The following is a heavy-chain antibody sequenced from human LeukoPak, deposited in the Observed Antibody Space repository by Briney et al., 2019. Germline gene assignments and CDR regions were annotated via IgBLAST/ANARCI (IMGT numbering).Heavy chain of an antibody. V-gene: IGHV1-2*02. D-gene: IGHD3-10*01. Sequence: ASVKVSCKASGYTFTTYAISCVRQAPGQGLEWMGWINPNSGGTNYAQKFQGRVTMTRDTSISTAYMELSRLRSDDTAVYYCARSLWFGELLRYYFDYWGQGTLVTVSS. J-gene: IGHJ4*02. CDR1: GYTFTTYA. CDR3: ARSLWFGELLRYYFDY. CDR2: INPNSGGT.